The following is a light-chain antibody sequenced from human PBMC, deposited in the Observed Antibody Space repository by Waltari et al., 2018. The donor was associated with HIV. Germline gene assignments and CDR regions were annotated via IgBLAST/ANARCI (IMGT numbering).Light chain of an antibody. V-gene: IGLV3-25*03. CDR1: ALPNQY. Sequence: SYELTQPPSVSVSPGQTARITCSGDALPNQYAYWYQQKPGQAPVLVIYKDSERPSGIPGGFSGSSSGTTVTLTISGVQAEDEADYYCQSADSSGNYQVFGGGTKLTVL. CDR3: QSADSSGNYQV. J-gene: IGLJ3*02. CDR2: KDS.